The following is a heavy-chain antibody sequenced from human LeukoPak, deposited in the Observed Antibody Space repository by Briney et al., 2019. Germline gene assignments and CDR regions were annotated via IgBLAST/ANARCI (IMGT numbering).Heavy chain of an antibody. D-gene: IGHD6-19*01. Sequence: GGSLRLSCAVSGITLSNYGMSWVRQGPGKGLEWVAGISDSGGRTNYADSAKGRFTISRDNPKNTLYLQMNSLRAEDTAVFYCAKRSGYTTGWFFDFWGQGTLVTVSS. CDR3: AKRSGYTTGWFFDF. CDR1: GITLSNYG. CDR2: ISDSGGRT. J-gene: IGHJ4*02. V-gene: IGHV3-23*01.